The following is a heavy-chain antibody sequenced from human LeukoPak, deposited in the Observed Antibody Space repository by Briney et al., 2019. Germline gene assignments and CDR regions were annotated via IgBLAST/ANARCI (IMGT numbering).Heavy chain of an antibody. Sequence: GGSLXXSXXAXGXXXSXYGMHWVRQAXGKGLEWVAFIRYDGSNKYYADSVKGRFTISRDNSKNTLYLQMNSLRAEDTAVYYCAKAIGYCSSTSCYGDYWGQGTLVTVSS. J-gene: IGHJ4*02. CDR2: IRYDGSNK. D-gene: IGHD2-2*01. CDR1: GXXXSXYG. CDR3: AKAIGYCSSTSCYGDY. V-gene: IGHV3-30*02.